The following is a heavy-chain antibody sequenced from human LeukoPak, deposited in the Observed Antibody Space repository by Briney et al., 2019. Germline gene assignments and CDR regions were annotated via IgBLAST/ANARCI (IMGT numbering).Heavy chain of an antibody. J-gene: IGHJ4*02. CDR1: GFTVSSNY. V-gene: IGHV3-53*01. CDR2: IYSGGST. D-gene: IGHD4-11*01. CDR3: ARASSYSDYVGF. Sequence: GGSLRLSCAASGFTVSSNYMSWVRQAPGKGLEWVSVIYSGGSTYYADSVKGRFTISRDNSKNTLYLQMNGLRAEDTAVYYCARASSYSDYVGFGGQGTLVTVSS.